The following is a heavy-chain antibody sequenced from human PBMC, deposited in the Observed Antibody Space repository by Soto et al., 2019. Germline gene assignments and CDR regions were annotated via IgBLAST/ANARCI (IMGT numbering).Heavy chain of an antibody. CDR1: GGSFSGYY. D-gene: IGHD2-2*01. CDR3: ASLYQRLQGYYYYYYMDV. Sequence: SETLSLTCAAYGGSFSGYYWSWIRQPPGKGLEWIGEINHSGSTNYNPSLKSRVTISVDTSKNQFSLKLSSVTAADTAVYYCASLYQRLQGYYYYYYMDVWGKGTTVTVSS. J-gene: IGHJ6*03. CDR2: INHSGST. V-gene: IGHV4-34*01.